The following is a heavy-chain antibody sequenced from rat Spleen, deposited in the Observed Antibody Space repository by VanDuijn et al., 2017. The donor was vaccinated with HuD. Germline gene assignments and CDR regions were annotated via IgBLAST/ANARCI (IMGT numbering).Heavy chain of an antibody. CDR1: GFTLSDHY. CDR3: SPLPGYNLDY. D-gene: IGHD1-4*01. CDR2: ISNTGDT. V-gene: IGHV5-20*01. Sequence: EVQLVESDGGLVQPGRSLKLSCAASGFTLSDHYMAWVRQTPTKGLEWVASISNTGDTFYPDSVKGRFSISRDDAKSTIYLYMNSLRSEDTATYYCSPLPGYNLDYWGQGVMVTASS. J-gene: IGHJ2*01.